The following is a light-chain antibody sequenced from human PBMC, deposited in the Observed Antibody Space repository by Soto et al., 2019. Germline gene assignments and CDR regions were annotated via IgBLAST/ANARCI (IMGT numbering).Light chain of an antibody. J-gene: IGKJ3*01. CDR3: QQYGRSQFT. V-gene: IGKV3-20*01. CDR2: GVS. Sequence: EIVLTQSPGTLSLSPGERAALSCRASEAISSTFLAWYQQKPGQAPRLLIYGVSSRAAGIPDRFSGSGSGTDFTLTISSLEAEDFAVYYCQQYGRSQFTFGPGTRVDIK. CDR1: EAISSTF.